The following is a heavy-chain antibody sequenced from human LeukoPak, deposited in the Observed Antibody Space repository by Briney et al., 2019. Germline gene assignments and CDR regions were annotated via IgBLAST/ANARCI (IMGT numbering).Heavy chain of an antibody. CDR2: INPNSGGT. Sequence: ASVKVSCKASGYTFTGYYMHWVRQAPGQGLEWMGWINPNSGGTNYAQKFQGWVTMTRDTSISTAYMELSRLRSDDTAVYYCARVRPYYDFWSGYQYYFDYWGQGTLVTVSS. D-gene: IGHD3-3*01. V-gene: IGHV1-2*04. J-gene: IGHJ4*02. CDR3: ARVRPYYDFWSGYQYYFDY. CDR1: GYTFTGYY.